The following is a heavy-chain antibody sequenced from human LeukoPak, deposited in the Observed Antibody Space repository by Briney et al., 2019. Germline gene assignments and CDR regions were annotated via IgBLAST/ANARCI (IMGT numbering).Heavy chain of an antibody. V-gene: IGHV1-69*13. CDR2: IIPFSGTA. Sequence: SVKVSCKASGGTFSSYAISWVRQAPGQGFEWMGGIIPFSGTANSAQKFQGRVTISVDDSASTAYMELGSLRSEDTAVYYCARDPGSSWYYFDYWGQGTLVTVSS. CDR1: GGTFSSYA. D-gene: IGHD6-13*01. CDR3: ARDPGSSWYYFDY. J-gene: IGHJ4*02.